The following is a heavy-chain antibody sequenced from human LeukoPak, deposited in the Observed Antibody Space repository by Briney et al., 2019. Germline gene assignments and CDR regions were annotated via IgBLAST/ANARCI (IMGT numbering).Heavy chain of an antibody. Sequence: GGSLRLSCAASGFTFSSYAMSWVRQAPGKGLEWVSAISGSGGSTCYADSVKGRFTISRDNSKNTLYLQMNSLRAEDTAVYYCAKAGSGWPYYFDYWGQGTLVTVSS. V-gene: IGHV3-23*01. J-gene: IGHJ4*02. CDR3: AKAGSGWPYYFDY. D-gene: IGHD6-19*01. CDR2: ISGSGGST. CDR1: GFTFSSYA.